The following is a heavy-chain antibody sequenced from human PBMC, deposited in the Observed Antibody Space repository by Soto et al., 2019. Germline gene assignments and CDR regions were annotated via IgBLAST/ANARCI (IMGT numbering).Heavy chain of an antibody. Sequence: QVQLVESGGGVVQPGRSLRLSCAASGFTFRSYAMHWVRQAPGKGLEWVAVISYDGSNKYYADSVKGRFTISRDNSKNTLYLQMNSLRAEDTAVYYCARGSVATIFSWFDPWGQGTLVTVSS. V-gene: IGHV3-30-3*01. J-gene: IGHJ5*02. CDR1: GFTFRSYA. CDR3: ARGSVATIFSWFDP. D-gene: IGHD5-12*01. CDR2: ISYDGSNK.